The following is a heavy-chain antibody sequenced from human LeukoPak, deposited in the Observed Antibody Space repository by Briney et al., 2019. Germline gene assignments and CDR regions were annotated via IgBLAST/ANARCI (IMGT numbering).Heavy chain of an antibody. CDR1: GFTFSSYA. J-gene: IGHJ4*02. CDR2: ISNSGGNT. Sequence: PGGSLRLSCAVSGFTFSSYAMSWVRQAPGKGLEWVSGISNSGGNTDYADSMKGRFTISRDHSKKTLYLLMNSLRTEDTAVYYCSKDRLKGTMIAVSWGQGTLVTVSS. V-gene: IGHV3-23*01. CDR3: SKDRLKGTMIAVS. D-gene: IGHD3-22*01.